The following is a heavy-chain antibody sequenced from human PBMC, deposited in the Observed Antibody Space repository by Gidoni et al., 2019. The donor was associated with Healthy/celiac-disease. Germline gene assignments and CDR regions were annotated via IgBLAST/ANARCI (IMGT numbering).Heavy chain of an antibody. V-gene: IGHV3-30-3*01. Sequence: QVQLVESGGGVVQPGRSLRLSCAASGFTFSSYAMHWVRQAPGKGLEWVAVISYDGSNKYYADSVKGRFTISRDNSKNTLYLQMNSLRAEDTAVYYCAREGVATILGAFDIWGQGTMVTVSS. D-gene: IGHD5-12*01. CDR3: AREGVATILGAFDI. CDR1: GFTFSSYA. CDR2: ISYDGSNK. J-gene: IGHJ3*02.